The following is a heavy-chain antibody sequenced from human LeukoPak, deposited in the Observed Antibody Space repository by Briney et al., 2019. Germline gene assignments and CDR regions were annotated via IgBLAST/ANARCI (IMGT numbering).Heavy chain of an antibody. V-gene: IGHV4-30-2*01. Sequence: SETLSLTCTVSGGSISSGGYYWSWIWQPPGKGLEWIGYIYHSGSTYYNPSLKSRVTISVDRSKNQFSLKLSSVTAADTAVYYCARAVEGHLRYFDWFPYYFDYWGQGTLVTVSS. CDR2: IYHSGST. CDR3: ARAVEGHLRYFDWFPYYFDY. J-gene: IGHJ4*02. D-gene: IGHD3-9*01. CDR1: GGSISSGGYY.